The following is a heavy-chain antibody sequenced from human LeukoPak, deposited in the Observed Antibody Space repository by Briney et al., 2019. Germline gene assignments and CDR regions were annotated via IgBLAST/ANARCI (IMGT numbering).Heavy chain of an antibody. J-gene: IGHJ3*02. Sequence: SETLSLTCTVSGGSISSSDYWGWIRLAPEKGLEWIGMIYYDGRTYYKSSLKSRITISVDTSKSQFSLKLTSVTAADTAVYFCARGPYSYDSSGAFDIWGQGTMVTVSS. D-gene: IGHD3-22*01. CDR3: ARGPYSYDSSGAFDI. CDR1: GGSISSSDY. V-gene: IGHV4-39*07. CDR2: IYYDGRT.